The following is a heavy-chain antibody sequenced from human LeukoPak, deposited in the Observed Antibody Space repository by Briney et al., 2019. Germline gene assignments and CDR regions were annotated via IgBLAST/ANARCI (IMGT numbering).Heavy chain of an antibody. D-gene: IGHD6-25*01. J-gene: IGHJ3*02. CDR2: TRDKARGYTT. Sequence: PRGSLRLSCAASGVTLSDHHMDWVRQAPGKGLEWVGRTRDKARGYTTEYAASVEGRFTISRDDSKTLVYLQMNSLKTEDTAVYFCARDGAAGDNSAFDIWGQGTVVTVSS. CDR1: GVTLSDHH. CDR3: ARDGAAGDNSAFDI. V-gene: IGHV3-72*01.